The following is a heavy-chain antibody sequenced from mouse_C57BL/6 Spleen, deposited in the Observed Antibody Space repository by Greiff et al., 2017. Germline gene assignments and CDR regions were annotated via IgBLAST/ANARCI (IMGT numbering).Heavy chain of an antibody. CDR2: IDPSDSET. CDR1: GYTFTSYW. CDR3: ARPGSSGLDY. J-gene: IGHJ2*01. V-gene: IGHV1-52*01. D-gene: IGHD3-2*02. Sequence: QVQLQQPGAELVRPGSSVKLSCKASGYTFTSYWMHWVKQRPIQGLEWIGNIDPSDSETHYNQKFKDKATLTVDKSSSTAYMQRSSLTSEDSAVYYCARPGSSGLDYWGQGTTLTVSS.